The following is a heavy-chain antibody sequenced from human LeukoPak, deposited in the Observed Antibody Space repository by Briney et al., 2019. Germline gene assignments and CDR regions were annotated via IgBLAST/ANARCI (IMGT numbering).Heavy chain of an antibody. D-gene: IGHD3-10*01. J-gene: IGHJ5*02. CDR3: ARDHYGSGGYNWLDP. CDR1: GYSISSGYY. CDR2: IYHSGST. V-gene: IGHV4-38-2*02. Sequence: SETLSLTCTVSGYSISSGYYWGWIRQPPGKGLEWIGSIYHSGSTYYNPSLKSRVTISVDTSKNQFSLKLSSVTAADTAVYYCARDHYGSGGYNWLDPWGQGTLVTVSS.